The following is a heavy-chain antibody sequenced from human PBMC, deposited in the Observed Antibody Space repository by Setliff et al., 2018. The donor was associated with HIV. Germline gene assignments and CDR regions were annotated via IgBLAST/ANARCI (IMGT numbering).Heavy chain of an antibody. CDR1: GGSISSYY. CDR2: IYYSGST. CDR3: ARSGVYYYESSGHFDY. V-gene: IGHV4-59*01. J-gene: IGHJ4*02. Sequence: LSLTCTVSGGSISSYYWSWIRQPPGKGLEWIGYIYYSGSTNYNPSLKSRVTISVDTSKNQFSLKLSSVTAADTAVYYCARSGVYYYESSGHFDYWGQGTLVTVSS. D-gene: IGHD3-22*01.